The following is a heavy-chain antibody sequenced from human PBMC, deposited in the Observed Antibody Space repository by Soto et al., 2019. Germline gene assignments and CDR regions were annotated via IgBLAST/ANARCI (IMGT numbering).Heavy chain of an antibody. D-gene: IGHD6-19*01. CDR3: ATVLDSSGWPIFDY. V-gene: IGHV3-30-3*01. J-gene: IGHJ4*02. Sequence: XESLSLSCAAPGFTFSSYAMHWVRQAPGKGLEWVAVISYDGSNKYYADSVKGRFTISRDNSKNTLYLQMNSLRAEDTAVYYCATVLDSSGWPIFDYWGQGTLVTVSS. CDR1: GFTFSSYA. CDR2: ISYDGSNK.